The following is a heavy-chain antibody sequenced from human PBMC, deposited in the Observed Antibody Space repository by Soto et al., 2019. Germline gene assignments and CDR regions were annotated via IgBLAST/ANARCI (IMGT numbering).Heavy chain of an antibody. V-gene: IGHV3-30*03. J-gene: IGHJ4*02. D-gene: IGHD2-2*01. CDR1: GFNFNNYG. Sequence: GGSLRLSCAASGFNFNNYGMHWVRQAPGKGPEWVAVISYDGNNEYYADSVEGRFSISRDNSQNTLYLQMNSLTPKDTAVYYCARHRYHDYWGQGTLVTVSS. CDR3: ARHRYHDY. CDR2: ISYDGNNE.